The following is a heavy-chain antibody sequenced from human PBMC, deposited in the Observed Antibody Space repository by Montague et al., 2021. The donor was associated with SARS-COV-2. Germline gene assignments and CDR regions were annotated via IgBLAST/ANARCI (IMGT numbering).Heavy chain of an antibody. CDR2: IYYSGST. CDR3: AGGSGWMGNAFDI. D-gene: IGHD6-19*01. CDR1: GGSISSYY. V-gene: IGHV4-59*01. J-gene: IGHJ3*02. Sequence: SETLSLTCTVSGGSISSYYWSWIRKPPGKGLEWIGYIYYSGSTNYNPSLRSRVTISVDTSKNQFSLKLSSVTAADTAVYYCAGGSGWMGNAFDIWGQGTMVTVFS.